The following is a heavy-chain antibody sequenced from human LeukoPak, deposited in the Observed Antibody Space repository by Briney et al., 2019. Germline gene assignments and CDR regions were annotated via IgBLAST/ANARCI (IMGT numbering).Heavy chain of an antibody. CDR1: GGSFSGYY. J-gene: IGHJ4*02. D-gene: IGHD6-19*01. Sequence: SETLSLTRAVYGGSFSGYYWSWIRQPPGKGLGWIGEINHSGSTNYNPSLKSRVTISVDTSKNQFSLKLRSVTAADTAVYYCAREESSGWYGLGKRPLDYWGQGTLVTVSS. CDR3: AREESSGWYGLGKRPLDY. CDR2: INHSGST. V-gene: IGHV4-34*01.